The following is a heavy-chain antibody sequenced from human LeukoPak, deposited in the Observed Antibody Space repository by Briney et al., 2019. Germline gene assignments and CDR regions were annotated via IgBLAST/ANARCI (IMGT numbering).Heavy chain of an antibody. CDR1: GFTFSRHA. CDR3: AKDYGIHGSYYYFYMDV. CDR2: IIGSGTST. D-gene: IGHD3-9*01. V-gene: IGHV3-23*01. J-gene: IGHJ6*03. Sequence: GGSLRLSCAASGFTFSRHALSWVRQAPGKGLEWVSGIIGSGTSTYYADSVKGRFTISRDNSKNTLYLQMNSLRAEDTAVYHCAKDYGIHGSYYYFYMDVWGKGTTVTVSS.